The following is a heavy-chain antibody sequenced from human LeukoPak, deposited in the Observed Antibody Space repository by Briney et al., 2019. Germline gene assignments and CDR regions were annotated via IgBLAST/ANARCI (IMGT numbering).Heavy chain of an antibody. V-gene: IGHV3-53*01. Sequence: GGSLRLSCAASGFTVSSNYMSWVRQAPGKGLEWVSVINSGGSTYYADSVKGRFTISRDNSKNTLYLQMNSLRAEDTAVYYCARGPGYSSSAEPDYWGQGTLVTVSS. CDR1: GFTVSSNY. D-gene: IGHD6-6*01. CDR2: INSGGST. J-gene: IGHJ4*02. CDR3: ARGPGYSSSAEPDY.